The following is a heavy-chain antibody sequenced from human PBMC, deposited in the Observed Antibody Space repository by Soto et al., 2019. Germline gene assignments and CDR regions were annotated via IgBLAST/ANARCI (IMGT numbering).Heavy chain of an antibody. V-gene: IGHV1-2*04. CDR1: GYTFTGYY. J-gene: IGHJ3*02. Sequence: ASVKVSCKASGYTFTGYYMHWVRQAPGQGLEWMGWINPNSGGTNYAQKFQGWVTMTRDTSISTAYMELSRLRSDDTAVYYCARADSSGWYSSDAFDIWGRGTMVTVSS. D-gene: IGHD6-19*01. CDR2: INPNSGGT. CDR3: ARADSSGWYSSDAFDI.